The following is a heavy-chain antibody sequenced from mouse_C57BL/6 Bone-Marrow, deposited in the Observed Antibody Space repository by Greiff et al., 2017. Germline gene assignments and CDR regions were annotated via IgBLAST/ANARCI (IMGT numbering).Heavy chain of an antibody. V-gene: IGHV1-69*01. Sequence: QVQLQQPGAELVMPGASVKLSCKASGYTFTSYWMHWVKQRPGQGLEWIGEIDPSDSYTNYNQKLKGKSTLTVDKSSSTASMQLSSLTSEDSAVYYCARRATGTDSDYWGQGTTLTVSS. J-gene: IGHJ2*01. CDR1: GYTFTSYW. D-gene: IGHD4-1*02. CDR2: IDPSDSYT. CDR3: ARRATGTDSDY.